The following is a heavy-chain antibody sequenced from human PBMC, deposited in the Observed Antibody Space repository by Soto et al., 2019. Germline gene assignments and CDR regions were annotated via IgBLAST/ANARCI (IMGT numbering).Heavy chain of an antibody. V-gene: IGHV4-59*12. CDR2: MYNTGST. CDR1: GGSISGYY. CDR3: ATQGFYRMGV. Sequence: SETLSLTCTVSGGSISGYYWSWIRQPPGKGLEWIGYMYNTGSTVYNPSFKSRVTISVDKSKNQFSLKLNSVTAADTAMFYCATQGFYRMGVWGRGTTVTVSS. J-gene: IGHJ6*02.